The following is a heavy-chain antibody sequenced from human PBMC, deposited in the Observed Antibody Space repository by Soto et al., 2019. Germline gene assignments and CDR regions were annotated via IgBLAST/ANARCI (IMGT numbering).Heavy chain of an antibody. CDR1: GFTFNYYP. D-gene: IGHD6-19*01. Sequence: GGSLRLSCAASGFTFNYYPMHWVRQAPGKGLEWVAVVSFDGSNKYYADSVKGRFTISKDNSKNTLYLQMNSLRREDAAVYYCARLPGPLVAVLYIYPLDGREAMSDVDVWGQGTTVTVSS. J-gene: IGHJ6*02. V-gene: IGHV3-30-3*01. CDR2: VSFDGSNK. CDR3: ARLPGPLVAVLYIYPLDGREAMSDVDV.